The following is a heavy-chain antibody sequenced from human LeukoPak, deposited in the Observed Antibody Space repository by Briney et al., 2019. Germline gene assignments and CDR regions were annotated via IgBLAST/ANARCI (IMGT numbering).Heavy chain of an antibody. Sequence: SVKVSFKASGGTFSSYAISWVRQAPGQGLEWMGGIIPIFGTANYAQKFQGRVTITTDESTSTAYMELSSLRSEDTAVYYCARGPQRWLQLTYWGQGTLVTVSS. CDR2: IIPIFGTA. CDR3: ARGPQRWLQLTY. D-gene: IGHD5-24*01. J-gene: IGHJ4*02. V-gene: IGHV1-69*05. CDR1: GGTFSSYA.